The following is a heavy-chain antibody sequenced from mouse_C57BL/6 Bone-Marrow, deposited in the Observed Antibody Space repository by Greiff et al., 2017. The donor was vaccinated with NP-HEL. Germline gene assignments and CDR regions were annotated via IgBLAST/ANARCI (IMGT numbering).Heavy chain of an antibody. D-gene: IGHD1-1*01. CDR3: ARGALTTVVATVDY. J-gene: IGHJ2*01. CDR1: GYTFTSYW. V-gene: IGHV1-59*01. CDR2: IDPSDSYT. Sequence: QVQLQQPGAELVRPGTSVKLSCKASGYTFTSYWMHWVKQRPGQGLEWIGVIDPSDSYTNYNQKFKGKATLTVDTSSSTAYMQLSSLTSEDSAVYYCARGALTTVVATVDYWGKGTTLTVSS.